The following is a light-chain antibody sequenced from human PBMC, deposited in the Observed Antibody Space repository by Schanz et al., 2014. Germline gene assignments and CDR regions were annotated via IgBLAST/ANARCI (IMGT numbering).Light chain of an antibody. CDR1: SSDIGSYNY. CDR2: DVT. J-gene: IGLJ3*02. V-gene: IGLV2-14*01. Sequence: QSALTQPASVSGSPGQSITISCTGTSSDIGSYNYVSWYQQYPGEAPKLIIYDVTYRPSGVSHRFSGSKSGNTASLTISGLLAEDEADYYCSSYAGSSPWVFGGGTKLTVL. CDR3: SSYAGSSPWV.